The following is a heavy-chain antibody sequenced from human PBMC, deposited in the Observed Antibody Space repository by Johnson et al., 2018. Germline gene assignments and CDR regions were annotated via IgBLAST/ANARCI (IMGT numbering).Heavy chain of an antibody. D-gene: IGHD6-19*01. V-gene: IGHV4-59*01. CDR1: GDSISSYY. CDR2: IYYSGST. CDR3: ARDRPADYYYYMDV. Sequence: QVQLQESGPGLVKPSETLSLTCTVSGDSISSYYWSWIRQPPGKGLEWIGYIYYSGSTNYNPSLKSRVTIAVDTSKNQFSFKLSSVTAADPAVYYCARDRPADYYYYMDVLGRGTTVTVSS. J-gene: IGHJ6*03.